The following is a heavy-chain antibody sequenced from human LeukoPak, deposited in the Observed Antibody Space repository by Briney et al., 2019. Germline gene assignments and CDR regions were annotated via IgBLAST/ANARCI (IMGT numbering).Heavy chain of an antibody. CDR2: ISYDGSNK. CDR1: GFTFSSYG. J-gene: IGHJ4*02. V-gene: IGHV3-30*18. CDR3: AKDPQYCSGGSCYSVLGY. D-gene: IGHD2-15*01. Sequence: PGGSLRLSCAASGFTFSSYGMHWVRQAPGKGLEWVAVISYDGSNKYYADSVKGRFTISRDNSKNTLHLQMNSLRAEDTAVYYCAKDPQYCSGGSCYSVLGYWGQGTLVTVSS.